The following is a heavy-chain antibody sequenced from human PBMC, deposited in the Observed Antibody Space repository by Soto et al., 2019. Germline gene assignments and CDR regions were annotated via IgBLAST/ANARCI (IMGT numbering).Heavy chain of an antibody. Sequence: ASVKVSCKASGYTFTSYAMHWVRQAPGQRLEWMGWINAGNGNTKYSQKFQGRVTITRDTSASTAYMELSSLRSEDTAVYYCARDPAYCGSRSYEWVFYYGMDVWRQGPTVAVSS. D-gene: IGHD3-10*01. CDR1: GYTFTSYA. CDR3: ARDPAYCGSRSYEWVFYYGMDV. CDR2: INAGNGNT. J-gene: IGHJ6*02. V-gene: IGHV1-3*01.